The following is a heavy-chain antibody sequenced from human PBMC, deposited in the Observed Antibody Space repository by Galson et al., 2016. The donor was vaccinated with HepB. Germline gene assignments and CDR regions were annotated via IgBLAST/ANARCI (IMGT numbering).Heavy chain of an antibody. J-gene: IGHJ4*02. V-gene: IGHV3-74*01. Sequence: SLRLSCAASGFPFNKYWMHWVRQAPGKGLVWVSRINTDGSSPTYADSVKGRFTISRDNAKNTLYLQMNSLRAEDTALYYCTRVHREGIAAAGLQIWGQGTLVTVSS. CDR3: TRVHREGIAAAGLQI. CDR2: INTDGSSP. D-gene: IGHD6-13*01. CDR1: GFPFNKYW.